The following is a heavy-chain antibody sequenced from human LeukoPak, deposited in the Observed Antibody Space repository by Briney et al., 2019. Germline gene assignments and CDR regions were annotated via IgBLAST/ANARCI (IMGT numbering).Heavy chain of an antibody. D-gene: IGHD4-17*01. CDR1: GGSISRYY. CDR2: IYYSGTT. J-gene: IGHJ4*02. V-gene: IGHV4-59*01. CDR3: AKETLFTVRGY. Sequence: SETLSLTCTVSGGSISRYYWNWIRQPPGKGLEWIGSIYYSGTTKYNPSLNSRVTMLVDTSKNNFSLKLNSVTAADTAVYYCAKETLFTVRGYWGQGTLVTVSS.